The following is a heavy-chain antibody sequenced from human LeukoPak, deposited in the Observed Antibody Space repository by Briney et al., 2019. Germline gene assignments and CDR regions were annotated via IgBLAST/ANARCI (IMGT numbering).Heavy chain of an antibody. V-gene: IGHV4-59*01. CDR2: IYYSGST. CDR1: GGSTSSYY. J-gene: IGHJ3*02. CDR3: ASGRPSYGDYVEWASAFDI. D-gene: IGHD4-17*01. Sequence: SETLSLTCTVPGGSTSSYYWSWIRQPPGKGLGWVGHIYYSGSTNYNPPLTSRVNISVDTSKNHFSLKPSSVTAADTAVYYCASGRPSYGDYVEWASAFDIWGQGTMVTVSS.